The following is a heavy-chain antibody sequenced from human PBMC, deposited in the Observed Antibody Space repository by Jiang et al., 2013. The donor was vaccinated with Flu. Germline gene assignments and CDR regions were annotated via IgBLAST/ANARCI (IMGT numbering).Heavy chain of an antibody. D-gene: IGHD3-10*01. CDR1: GFTFSSYS. J-gene: IGHJ6*02. CDR2: ISSSSSYI. Sequence: GLVKPGGSLRLSCAASGFTFSSYSMNWVRQAPGKGLEWVSSISSSSSYIYFADSVKGRFTISRDNAKNSLYLQMNSLRAEDTAVYYCARDGNRGLINGMDVWGQGTTVTVSS. CDR3: ARDGNRGLINGMDV. V-gene: IGHV3-21*01.